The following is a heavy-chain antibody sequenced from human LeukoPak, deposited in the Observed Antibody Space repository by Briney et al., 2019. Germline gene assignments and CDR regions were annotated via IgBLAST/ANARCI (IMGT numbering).Heavy chain of an antibody. CDR1: GGSISSYY. CDR3: ARVADYYDSSGAFDAFDI. Sequence: SETLSLTCTVSGGSISSYYWSWIRQPPGKGLEWIGYIYYSGGTNYNPSLKSRVTISVDTSKNQFSLRLSSVTAADTAVYYCARVADYYDSSGAFDAFDIWGQGTMVTVSS. J-gene: IGHJ3*02. CDR2: IYYSGGT. D-gene: IGHD3-22*01. V-gene: IGHV4-59*08.